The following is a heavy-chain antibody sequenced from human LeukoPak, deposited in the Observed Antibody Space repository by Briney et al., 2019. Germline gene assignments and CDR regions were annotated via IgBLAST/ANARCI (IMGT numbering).Heavy chain of an antibody. CDR3: ARVNYDFWSGYYGTYYFDY. CDR1: GGTFSSYA. V-gene: IGHV1-69*13. CDR2: IIPIFGTA. J-gene: IGHJ4*02. Sequence: SVTVSCKASGGTFSSYAISWVRQAPGQGLEWMGGIIPIFGTANYAQKFQGRVTITADESTSTAYMELSSLRSEDTAVHYCARVNYDFWSGYYGTYYFDYWGQGTLVTVSS. D-gene: IGHD3-3*01.